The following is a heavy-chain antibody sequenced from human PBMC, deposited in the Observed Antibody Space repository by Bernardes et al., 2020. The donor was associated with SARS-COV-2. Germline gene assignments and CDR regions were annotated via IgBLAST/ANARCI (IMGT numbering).Heavy chain of an antibody. D-gene: IGHD5-12*01. CDR1: TFNVRNNY. J-gene: IGHJ4*02. Sequence: GGSLRLSRRASTFNVRNNYMSWVRQAPGKGLEWVSVIYGGGSTYYSDSVEGRFTISRDNSKNTLYLQMNSLRAEDTAVYYCASHYYRSGYDYDYWGQGILVTVSS. V-gene: IGHV3-53*01. CDR2: IYGGGST. CDR3: ASHYYRSGYDYDY.